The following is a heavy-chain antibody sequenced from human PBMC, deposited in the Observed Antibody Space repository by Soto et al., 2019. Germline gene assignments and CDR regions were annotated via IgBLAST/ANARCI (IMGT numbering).Heavy chain of an antibody. CDR2: INTDGSRT. J-gene: IGHJ6*02. CDR3: ARDQSYGGYFYYAMDV. CDR1: EFSFSTYW. Sequence: PEGSLSLSYAASEFSFSTYWMHWVRQAPGKGLVWVSRINTDGSRTSYADSVKGRFTISRDNAKNTLYLQMNSLRAEDTAVYYCARDQSYGGYFYYAMDVWGQGTTVTVSS. D-gene: IGHD3-10*01. V-gene: IGHV3-74*01.